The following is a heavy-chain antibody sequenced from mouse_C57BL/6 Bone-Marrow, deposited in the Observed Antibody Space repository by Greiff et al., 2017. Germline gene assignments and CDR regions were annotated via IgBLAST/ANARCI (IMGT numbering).Heavy chain of an antibody. Sequence: VQLQQSGPVLVKPGASVKMSCKASGYTFTDYYMNWVKQSHGKSLEWIGVINPYNGGTSYNQKFKGKATLTVDKSSSTAYMELNSLTSEDSAVYYCAEGSTTSENFDYWGQGTTLTVSS. D-gene: IGHD2-12*01. J-gene: IGHJ2*01. CDR3: AEGSTTSENFDY. CDR1: GYTFTDYY. CDR2: INPYNGGT. V-gene: IGHV1-19*01.